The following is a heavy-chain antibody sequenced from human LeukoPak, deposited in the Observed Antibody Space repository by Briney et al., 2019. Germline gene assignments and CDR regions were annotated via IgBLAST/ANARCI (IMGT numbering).Heavy chain of an antibody. CDR1: GFTFSSYA. D-gene: IGHD1-26*01. J-gene: IGHJ4*02. V-gene: IGHV3-23*01. Sequence: GGSLRLSCAASGFTFSSYAMSWVRQAPGKGLEWVSGISGSGGSTYYADSVKGRFTISTDNSKNTLYLQMNSLRAEDTAVYYCAKGPVGWSLYYFDFWGQGTLLTVSS. CDR3: AKGPVGWSLYYFDF. CDR2: ISGSGGST.